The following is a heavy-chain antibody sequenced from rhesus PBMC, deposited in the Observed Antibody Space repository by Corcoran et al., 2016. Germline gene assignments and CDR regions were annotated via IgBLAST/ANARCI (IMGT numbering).Heavy chain of an antibody. D-gene: IGHD2-27*01. CDR2: INSGGGSK. Sequence: EVQLVESGGGLAKPGGSLRLSCAASGFTFSSYWMNWVRQTPGKGLEWISAINSGGGSKYHADSVKGRFNISRDNSKNTLSLQMNSLRAEDTAVYYCAKAEYCSGIYCYDEYYFDYWGQGVLVTVSS. CDR1: GFTFSSYW. CDR3: AKAEYCSGIYCYDEYYFDY. V-gene: IGHV3S42*01. J-gene: IGHJ4*01.